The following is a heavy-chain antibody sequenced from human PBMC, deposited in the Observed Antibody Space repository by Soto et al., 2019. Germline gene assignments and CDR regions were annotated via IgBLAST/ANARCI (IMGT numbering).Heavy chain of an antibody. CDR1: GASISSSYW. Sequence: QVQLQESGPGLVKPSGTLSLTCAVSGASISSSYWWSWVRQPPGKGLEWIGEIHHSTGTNSNPSLKSRVTISVDESKNQLFLRLTSVTVADTAVYYCARNDVYDTDVWGQGTTVTVSS. V-gene: IGHV4-4*02. D-gene: IGHD3-16*01. CDR3: ARNDVYDTDV. J-gene: IGHJ6*03. CDR2: IHHSTGT.